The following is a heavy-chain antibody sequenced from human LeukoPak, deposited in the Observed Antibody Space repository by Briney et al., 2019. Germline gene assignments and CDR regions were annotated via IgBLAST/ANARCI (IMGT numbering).Heavy chain of an antibody. V-gene: IGHV3-64*01. CDR3: AREYVWGSYHDY. Sequence: PGGSLRLSCAASGFTFSSYAMHWVRQAPGKGLEYVSAISSNGGSTYYANSVKGRFTISRDNAKNSLYLQMNSLRAEDTAVYYCAREYVWGSYHDYWGQGTLVTVSS. D-gene: IGHD3-16*02. J-gene: IGHJ4*02. CDR1: GFTFSSYA. CDR2: ISSNGGST.